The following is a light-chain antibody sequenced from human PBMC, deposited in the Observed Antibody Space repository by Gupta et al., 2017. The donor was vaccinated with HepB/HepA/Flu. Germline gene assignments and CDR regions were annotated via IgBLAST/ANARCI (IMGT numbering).Light chain of an antibody. Sequence: EIVMTPSPATLPVSPGERATLSCRASQSVTSNLAWYQRKPGQAPRLLIYGASTRATGIPARFSGSGSGTEFTLTISSLQSEDFAVYYCQQDNYWPLTFGGGTKVEIK. V-gene: IGKV3-15*01. J-gene: IGKJ4*01. CDR2: GAS. CDR3: QQDNYWPLT. CDR1: QSVTSN.